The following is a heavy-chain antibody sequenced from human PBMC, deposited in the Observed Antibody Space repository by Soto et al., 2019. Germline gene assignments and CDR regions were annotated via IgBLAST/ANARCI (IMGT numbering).Heavy chain of an antibody. D-gene: IGHD2-21*01. CDR3: ARGHIPVYGPVPDYFDS. CDR2: VTHSGST. Sequence: QVHLQQWGAGLLKPSETLSLTCGVYGGSLRGSYWSWIRQPPGKALEWLGKVTHSGSTTFNPSLKSRVSVSVYTSDNQFSLTLTSVTAADTAVYYCARGHIPVYGPVPDYFDSWGQGTLVTVSS. CDR1: GGSLRGSY. V-gene: IGHV4-34*02. J-gene: IGHJ4*02.